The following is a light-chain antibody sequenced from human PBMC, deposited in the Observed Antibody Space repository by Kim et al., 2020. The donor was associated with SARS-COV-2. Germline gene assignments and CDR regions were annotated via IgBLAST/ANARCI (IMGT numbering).Light chain of an antibody. V-gene: IGKV1-5*03. CDR1: QSVGLW. Sequence: PASVGDTATISCRASQSVGLWLAWYQHKPGQVPKLLMDKSSELPPCVPSRFVGGGFGTHFTLTISSLQPSDFAVYYCHQYGSHSTFGPGTKVDIK. CDR2: KSS. CDR3: HQYGSHST. J-gene: IGKJ3*01.